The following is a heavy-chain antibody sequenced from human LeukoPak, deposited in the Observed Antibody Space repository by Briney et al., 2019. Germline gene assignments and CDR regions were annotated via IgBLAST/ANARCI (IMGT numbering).Heavy chain of an antibody. Sequence: PGGSLRLSCAASGFTFSSYWMHWVRQAPGKGLVWVSRINSDGSTTSYADSVKGRFTISRDNAKNTLYLQMNSLRAEDTAVYYCARGGSSGYYYDPYWGQGTLVTVSS. CDR3: ARGGSSGYYYDPY. CDR1: GFTFSSYW. D-gene: IGHD3-22*01. J-gene: IGHJ4*02. CDR2: INSDGSTT. V-gene: IGHV3-74*01.